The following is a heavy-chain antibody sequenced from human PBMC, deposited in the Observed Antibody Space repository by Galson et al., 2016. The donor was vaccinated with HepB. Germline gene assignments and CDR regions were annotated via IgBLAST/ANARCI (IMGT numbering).Heavy chain of an antibody. V-gene: IGHV3-7*04. CDR1: GFTFDTFW. D-gene: IGHD2-21*01. CDR2: IKGDGSEE. Sequence: SLRLSCAASGFTFDTFWMAWVRQAPGKGLEWVATIKGDGSEEYYLNSVRGRVTISRDDAKNSLYLQMESLRAADTAVAFCARGTVNCYAGWFDPWGQGTRVTGSS. J-gene: IGHJ5*02. CDR3: ARGTVNCYAGWFDP.